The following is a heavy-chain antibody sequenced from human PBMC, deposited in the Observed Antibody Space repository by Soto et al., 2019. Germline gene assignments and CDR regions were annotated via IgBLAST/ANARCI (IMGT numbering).Heavy chain of an antibody. CDR3: AREPLVMVAATGDWFDP. J-gene: IGHJ5*02. V-gene: IGHV4-31*02. Sequence: SETLSLTCTVSGGSISSGGCYWSWIRQHPGKGLEWIGYIYYSGSTYCNPSLKSRVTISVDTSKNQFSLKLSSVTAADTAVYYCAREPLVMVAATGDWFDPWGQGTLVTVSS. CDR2: IYYSGST. CDR1: GGSISSGGCY. D-gene: IGHD2-15*01.